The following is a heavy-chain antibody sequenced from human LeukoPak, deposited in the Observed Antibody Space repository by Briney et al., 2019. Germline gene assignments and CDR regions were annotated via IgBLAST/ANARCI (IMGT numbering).Heavy chain of an antibody. J-gene: IGHJ4*02. D-gene: IGHD3-22*01. V-gene: IGHV3-66*04. CDR3: ARQEGGWYYDSSEVY. CDR2: IYSGGST. CDR1: GFTVSSNY. Sequence: PGGSLRLSCAASGFTVSSNYMSWVRQAPGKGLEWVSVIYSGGSTYYADSVKGRFTISRDNSKNTLYLQMNSLRAEDTAVYYCARQEGGWYYDSSEVYWGQGTLVTVSS.